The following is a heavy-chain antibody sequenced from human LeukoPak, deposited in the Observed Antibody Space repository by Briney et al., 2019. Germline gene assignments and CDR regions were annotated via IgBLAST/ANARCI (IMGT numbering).Heavy chain of an antibody. J-gene: IGHJ5*02. CDR3: ARSHYYDSSGSQNNWFDP. V-gene: IGHV4-39*07. Sequence: PSGTLSLTCAVSGGSISSSSYYWGWIRQPPGKGLEWIGSIYYSGSTNYNPSLKSRVTISVDTSKNQFSLKLSSVTAADTAVYYCARSHYYDSSGSQNNWFDPWGQGTLVTVSS. D-gene: IGHD3-22*01. CDR1: GGSISSSSYY. CDR2: IYYSGST.